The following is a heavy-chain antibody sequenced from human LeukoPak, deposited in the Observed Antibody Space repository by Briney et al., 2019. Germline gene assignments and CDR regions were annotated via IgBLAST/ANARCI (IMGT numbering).Heavy chain of an antibody. J-gene: IGHJ4*02. V-gene: IGHV3-48*04. CDR3: ARGYSSSGNDY. Sequence: GGSLRLSCAASGFTFSDYSMNWVRQAPGKGLEWVSYISSSSSTIYYADSVKGRFTISRDNAKNSLYLQMNSLRAEDTAVYYCARGYSSSGNDYWGQGTLVTVSS. CDR1: GFTFSDYS. D-gene: IGHD6-6*01. CDR2: ISSSSSTI.